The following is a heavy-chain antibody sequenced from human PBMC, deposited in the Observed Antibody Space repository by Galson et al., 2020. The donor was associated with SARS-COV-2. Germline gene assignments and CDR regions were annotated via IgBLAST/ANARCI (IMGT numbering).Heavy chain of an antibody. D-gene: IGHD1-26*01. CDR2: IYYGGST. CDR3: ARQNRIMGAYYGPFDI. J-gene: IGHJ3*02. CDR1: GGSISSSSYY. Sequence: ASETLSLTCTVSGGSISSSSYYWGWIRQSPGKGLEWIGSIYYGGSTYYNLSLKSRVTTSVDTSKNQFSLKLRSVTAADTAVYYCARQNRIMGAYYGPFDIWGQGTMVTVSS. V-gene: IGHV4-39*01.